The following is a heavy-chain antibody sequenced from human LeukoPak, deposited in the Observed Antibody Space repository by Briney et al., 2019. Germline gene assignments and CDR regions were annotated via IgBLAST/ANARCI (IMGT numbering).Heavy chain of an antibody. J-gene: IGHJ6*04. CDR3: ARAPPPYSPYYYYYGMDV. D-gene: IGHD5-12*01. V-gene: IGHV4-31*03. Sequence: SQTLSLTCTVYGGSISSGDYYWSWIRQHPGKGLEWIGYMYYSGSTYYNPSLKSRVTISVDTSKNQFSLKLSSVTAADTAVYYCARAPPPYSPYYYYYGMDVWGKGTMVTVSS. CDR1: GGSISSGDYY. CDR2: MYYSGST.